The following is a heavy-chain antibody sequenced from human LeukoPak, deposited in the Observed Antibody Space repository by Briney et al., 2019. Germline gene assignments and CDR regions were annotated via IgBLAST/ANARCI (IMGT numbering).Heavy chain of an antibody. D-gene: IGHD3-3*01. CDR1: GFTFSSYG. Sequence: GGPLRLSCAASGFTFSSYGMHWVRQAPGKGLEWVAFIRYDGSNKYYADSVKGRFTISRDNSKNTLYLQMNSLRAEDKAVYYCAKGRFLEWLRFDYWGQGTLVTDSS. J-gene: IGHJ4*02. CDR2: IRYDGSNK. CDR3: AKGRFLEWLRFDY. V-gene: IGHV3-30*02.